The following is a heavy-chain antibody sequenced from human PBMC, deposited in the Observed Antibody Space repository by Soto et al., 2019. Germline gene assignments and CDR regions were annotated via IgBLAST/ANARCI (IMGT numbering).Heavy chain of an antibody. D-gene: IGHD2-15*01. CDR1: GGSISSGGYY. J-gene: IGHJ6*02. Sequence: SETLSLTCTLSGGSISSGGYYWSWIRQHPGKGLEWIGYIYYSGSTYYNPSLKSRVTISVDTSKNQFSLKLSSVTAADTAVYYCARGDCSGGSCYYYGMDVWGQGTTVTVSS. CDR2: IYYSGST. CDR3: ARGDCSGGSCYYYGMDV. V-gene: IGHV4-31*03.